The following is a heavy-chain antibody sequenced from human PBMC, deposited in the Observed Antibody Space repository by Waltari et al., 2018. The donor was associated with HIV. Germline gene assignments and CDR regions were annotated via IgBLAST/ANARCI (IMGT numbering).Heavy chain of an antibody. CDR3: KVAARVRSLANNIFLFYGVDV. CDR2: ISPGGAY. Sequence: VQLQQWAPGLVRPSETLSLPCVVSGDSSDAYSSTWIREPLGKGLEWPGEISPGGAYTYNPSLKGRLTMAVDKSKNQFSLHLASVTAADAAIYWCKVAARVRSLANNIFLFYGVDVWGPGTTVTVTS. D-gene: IGHD3-3*02. V-gene: IGHV4-34*06. CDR1: GDSSDAYS. J-gene: IGHJ6*02.